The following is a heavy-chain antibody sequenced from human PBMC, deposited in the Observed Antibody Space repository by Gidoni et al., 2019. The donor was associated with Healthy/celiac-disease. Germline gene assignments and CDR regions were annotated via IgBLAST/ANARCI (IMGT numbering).Heavy chain of an antibody. V-gene: IGHV4-59*01. Sequence: QVQLQESGPGLVKPSETLSLTCTVSGGSISSYYWSWIRQPPGKGLEWIGYIYYSGSTNYNPSLKSRVTISVDTSKNQFSLKLSSVTAADTAVYYCARLLVLDAYGMDVWGQGTTVTVSS. CDR1: GGSISSYY. CDR2: IYYSGST. D-gene: IGHD6-6*01. J-gene: IGHJ6*02. CDR3: ARLLVLDAYGMDV.